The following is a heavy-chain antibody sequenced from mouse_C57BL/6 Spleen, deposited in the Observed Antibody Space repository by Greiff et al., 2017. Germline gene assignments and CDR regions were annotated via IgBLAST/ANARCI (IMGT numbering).Heavy chain of an antibody. J-gene: IGHJ1*03. D-gene: IGHD1-1*01. CDR2: FYPGSGSI. V-gene: IGHV1-62-2*01. CDR3: ARHAPHYYGSSYDWYCDV. Sequence: QVQLKESGAELVKPGASVKLSCKASGYTFTEYTIHWVKQRSGQGLEWIGWFYPGSGSIKYNEKFKDKATLTADKSSSTVYMELSRLTSEDSAVYFCARHAPHYYGSSYDWYCDVWGTGTTVTVSS. CDR1: GYTFTEYT.